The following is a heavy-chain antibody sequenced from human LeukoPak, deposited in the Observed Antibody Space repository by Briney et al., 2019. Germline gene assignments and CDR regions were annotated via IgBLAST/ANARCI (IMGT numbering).Heavy chain of an antibody. Sequence: GGSLRLSCAASGFIFSDYYMTWIRQAPGKGLEWLSYISGNSGVTNYADSVRGRFTISRDNAKKSLYMQMNSLRDEDTALYYCAREYASLGFDIWGQGTMVTVSS. CDR3: AREYASLGFDI. V-gene: IGHV3-11*05. D-gene: IGHD7-27*01. J-gene: IGHJ3*02. CDR1: GFIFSDYY. CDR2: ISGNSGVT.